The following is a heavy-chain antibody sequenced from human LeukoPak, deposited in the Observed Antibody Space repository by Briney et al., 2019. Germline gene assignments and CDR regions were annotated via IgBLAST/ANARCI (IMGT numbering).Heavy chain of an antibody. Sequence: PSETLSLTCNVSGGSISSDYWSWIRQPPGKGLEWIGYIYYGGTTKYRPSLKSRVTIAVDLSKNHFSLKRTSVTAADTAVYYCARLQRSSTTSALWYFDVWGRGILVTVSS. D-gene: IGHD4-17*01. CDR1: GGSISSDY. V-gene: IGHV4-59*08. CDR3: ARLQRSSTTSALWYFDV. CDR2: IYYGGTT. J-gene: IGHJ2*01.